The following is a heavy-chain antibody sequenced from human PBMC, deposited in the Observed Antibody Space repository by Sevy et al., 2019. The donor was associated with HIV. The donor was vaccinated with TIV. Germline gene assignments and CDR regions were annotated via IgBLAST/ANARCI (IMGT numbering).Heavy chain of an antibody. CDR1: GXXXXXYA. CDR3: AREVXXALXXXXX. J-gene: IGHJ4*02. CDR2: XXXXXXXT. Sequence: ASVKXSXKASGXXXXXYAVHXVXXAXXXSXEWMXXXXXXXXXTXYSQNFQGRVTITRDTSATSTYMELASLTSEDTSVYYCAREVXXALXXXXXXGQGTLVTVSS. V-gene: IGHV1-3*01.